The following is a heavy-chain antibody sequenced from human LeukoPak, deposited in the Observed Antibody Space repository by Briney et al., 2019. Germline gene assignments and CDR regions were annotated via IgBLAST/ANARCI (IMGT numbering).Heavy chain of an antibody. J-gene: IGHJ4*02. Sequence: ASVKVSCKASGYTFTGYYMHWVRQAPGQGLEWMGWINPNSGGTNYAQKFQGRVTMTRDTSISTAYMELSRLRSDDTAVYYCARDGYSSSWYPGNYFDYWGQGTLVTVS. CDR3: ARDGYSSSWYPGNYFDY. D-gene: IGHD6-13*01. V-gene: IGHV1-2*02. CDR1: GYTFTGYY. CDR2: INPNSGGT.